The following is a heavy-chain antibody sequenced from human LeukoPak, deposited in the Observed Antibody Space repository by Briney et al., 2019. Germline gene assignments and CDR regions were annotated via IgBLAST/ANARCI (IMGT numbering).Heavy chain of an antibody. Sequence: GGSLRLSCAASGYTFSNAWMNWVRQAPGKGLEWVSYISSSGSTIYYADSVKGRFTISRDNAKNSLYLQMNSLRAEDTAVYYCAELGITMIGGVWGKGTTVTISS. V-gene: IGHV3-48*04. D-gene: IGHD3-10*02. CDR3: AELGITMIGGV. CDR2: ISSSGSTI. J-gene: IGHJ6*04. CDR1: GYTFSNAW.